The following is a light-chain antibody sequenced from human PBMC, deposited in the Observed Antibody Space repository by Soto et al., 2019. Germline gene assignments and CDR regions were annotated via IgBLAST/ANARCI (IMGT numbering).Light chain of an antibody. CDR3: QQYYSTLSWT. CDR2: WAS. CDR1: QSVLYSSNNENY. J-gene: IGKJ1*01. V-gene: IGKV4-1*01. Sequence: DIVMTQSPDSLAVSLGERATINCKSSQSVLYSSNNENYLAWYQQKPGQPPKLLIYWASTRESGVPDQFSGSGSGTDFTLTISSLQAEDVAVYYCQQYYSTLSWTFGQGTKVDIK.